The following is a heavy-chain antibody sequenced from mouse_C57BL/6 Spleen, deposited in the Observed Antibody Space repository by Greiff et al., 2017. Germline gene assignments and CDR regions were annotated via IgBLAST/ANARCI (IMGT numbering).Heavy chain of an antibody. CDR2: IDPENGDT. CDR3: TRDYGSSTYYFDY. Sequence: VQLKESGAELVRPGASVKLSCTASGFNIKDYYMHWVKQRPEQGLEWIGWIDPENGDTEYASKFQGKATITADTSSNTAYLQLSSLTSEDTAVYYCTRDYGSSTYYFDYWGQGTTLTVSS. V-gene: IGHV14-4*01. D-gene: IGHD1-1*01. CDR1: GFNIKDYY. J-gene: IGHJ2*01.